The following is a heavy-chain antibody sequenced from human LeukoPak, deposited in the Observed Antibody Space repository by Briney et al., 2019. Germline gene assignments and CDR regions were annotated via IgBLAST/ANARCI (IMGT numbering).Heavy chain of an antibody. CDR3: ASPYYDFWSGYYPLSY. CDR2: ISSSSSYI. D-gene: IGHD3-3*01. CDR1: GFTFSSNS. J-gene: IGHJ4*02. Sequence: GGSLRLSCAASGFTFSSNSMNWVRQAPGKGLEWVSSISSSSSYIYYADSVKGRFTISRDNAKNSLYLQMNSLRAEATAVYYCASPYYDFWSGYYPLSYWGQGTLVTVSS. V-gene: IGHV3-21*01.